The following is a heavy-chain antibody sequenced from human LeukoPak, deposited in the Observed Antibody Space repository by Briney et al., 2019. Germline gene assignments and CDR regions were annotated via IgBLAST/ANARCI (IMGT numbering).Heavy chain of an antibody. V-gene: IGHV3-30*03. CDR2: ISYDGSNK. Sequence: PGRSLRLSCAASGFTFSSYGMHWVRQAPGKGLEWVSVISYDGSNKYYADSVKGRFTISRDNSKNTLYLQMNSLRAEDTAVYYCAREEVYCSSTSCYAFDIWRQGTMVTVSS. J-gene: IGHJ3*02. CDR3: AREEVYCSSTSCYAFDI. D-gene: IGHD2-2*01. CDR1: GFTFSSYG.